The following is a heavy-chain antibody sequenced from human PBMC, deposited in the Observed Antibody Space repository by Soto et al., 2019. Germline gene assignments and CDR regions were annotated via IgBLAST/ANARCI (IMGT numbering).Heavy chain of an antibody. CDR1: GFTFSSYW. Sequence: GGSLRLSCATSGFTFSSYWMHWVRQAPGKGLVWVSRINSDGSSTSYADSVKGRFTISRDNAKNTLYLQMNSLRAEDTAVYYCASPSHLGGYYYYMDVWGKGTTVTVSS. CDR3: ASPSHLGGYYYYMDV. CDR2: INSDGSST. V-gene: IGHV3-74*01. J-gene: IGHJ6*03. D-gene: IGHD7-27*01.